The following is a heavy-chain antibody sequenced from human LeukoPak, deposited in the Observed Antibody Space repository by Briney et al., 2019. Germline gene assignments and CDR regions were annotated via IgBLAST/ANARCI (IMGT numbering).Heavy chain of an antibody. V-gene: IGHV4-4*02. CDR2: IYHSGST. CDR3: ARAASPLRYFDWLFYDY. CDR1: GGSISSSNW. Sequence: PSETLSLTCAVSGGSISSSNWWSWVRQPPGKGLEWIGEIYHSGSTNYNPSLMSRVTISVDKSKNQFSLKLSSVTAADTAVYYCARAASPLRYFDWLFYDYWGQGTLVTVSS. J-gene: IGHJ4*02. D-gene: IGHD3-9*01.